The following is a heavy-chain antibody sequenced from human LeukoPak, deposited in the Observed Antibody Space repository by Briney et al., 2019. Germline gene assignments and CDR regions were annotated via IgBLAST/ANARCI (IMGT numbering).Heavy chain of an antibody. CDR2: IYYSGST. V-gene: IGHV4-39*07. D-gene: IGHD6-6*01. J-gene: IGHJ4*02. CDR1: GGSISSSSYY. Sequence: SETLSLTCTVSGGSISSSSYYWGWIRQPPGKGLEWIGSIYYSGSTYYNPSLKSRVTISVDTSKNQFSLKLSSVTAADTAVYYCASRPLLLGSIAANDYWGQGTLVTVSS. CDR3: ASRPLLLGSIAANDY.